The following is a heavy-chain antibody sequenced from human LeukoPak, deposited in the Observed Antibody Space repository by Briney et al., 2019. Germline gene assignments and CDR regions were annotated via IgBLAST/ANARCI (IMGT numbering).Heavy chain of an antibody. CDR1: GYTFINFG. Sequence: ASVKVSCKASGYTFINFGISWVRQAPGQGLEWMGWISAYNGNTNYAQKLQGRVTMTTDTSTSTAYMELRSLRSDDTAVYYCARGRDGYNSDYWGQGTLVTVSS. CDR2: ISAYNGNT. J-gene: IGHJ4*02. D-gene: IGHD5-12*01. V-gene: IGHV1-18*01. CDR3: ARGRDGYNSDY.